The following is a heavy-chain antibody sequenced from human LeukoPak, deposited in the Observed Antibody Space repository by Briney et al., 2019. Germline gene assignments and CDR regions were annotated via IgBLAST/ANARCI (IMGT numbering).Heavy chain of an antibody. CDR1: GDSINSLDL. J-gene: IGHJ4*02. Sequence: SGTLSLTCTVSGDSINSLDLWSWVRQPPGKGLEWIGEMYLSGTTHSNPSVKSRVTISIDKSKNQFFLNLSSVTAADTAVYYCARGPPYIVVVTAIGFFDSWGQGTLVTVSS. D-gene: IGHD2-21*02. CDR2: MYLSGTT. V-gene: IGHV4-4*02. CDR3: ARGPPYIVVVTAIGFFDS.